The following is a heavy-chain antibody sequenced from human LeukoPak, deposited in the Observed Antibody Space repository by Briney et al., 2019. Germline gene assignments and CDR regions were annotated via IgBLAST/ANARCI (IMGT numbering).Heavy chain of an antibody. V-gene: IGHV3-23*01. J-gene: IGHJ4*02. CDR3: AKGVGVRGVIITSFDY. CDR2: ISGSGGST. CDR1: GFTFSSYA. Sequence: PGGSLRLSCAASGFTFSSYAMSWVRQAPGKGLEWVSAISGSGGSTYYADSVKGRFTISRDNSKNTLYLQMNSLRAEDTAVYYCAKGVGVRGVIITSFDYWGQGTLVTVSS. D-gene: IGHD3-10*01.